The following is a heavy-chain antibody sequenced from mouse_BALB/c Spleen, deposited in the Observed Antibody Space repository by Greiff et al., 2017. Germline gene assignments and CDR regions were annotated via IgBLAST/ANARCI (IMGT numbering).Heavy chain of an antibody. CDR2: IYPGNGDT. Sequence: QVQLQQSGAELVKPGASVKMSCKASGYTFTSYNMHWVKQTPGQGLEWIGAIYPGNGDTSYNQKFKGKATLTADKSSSTAYMQLSSLTSEDSAVYYCARGKNYYGSSYSFDYWGQGTTLTVSS. D-gene: IGHD1-1*01. V-gene: IGHV1-12*01. CDR1: GYTFTSYN. J-gene: IGHJ2*01. CDR3: ARGKNYYGSSYSFDY.